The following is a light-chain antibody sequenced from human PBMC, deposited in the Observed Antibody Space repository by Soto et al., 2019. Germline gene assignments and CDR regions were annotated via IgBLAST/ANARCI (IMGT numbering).Light chain of an antibody. CDR3: LLWYGGAYV. V-gene: IGLV7-46*01. J-gene: IGLJ1*01. Sequence: QAVVTQEPSLTVSPGGTVTLTCGSSTGAVSSGLYPYWFQQKPGQAPRTLIYDTTNKHSWTPARFSGSLLGGKAALTLSGAQPEDEADYYCLLWYGGAYVFGAGTKLTVL. CDR1: TGAVSSGLY. CDR2: DTT.